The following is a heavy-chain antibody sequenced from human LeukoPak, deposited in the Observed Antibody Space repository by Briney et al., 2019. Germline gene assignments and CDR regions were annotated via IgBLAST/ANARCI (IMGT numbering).Heavy chain of an antibody. J-gene: IGHJ6*02. CDR1: GYTFTGYY. D-gene: IGHD3-10*01. V-gene: IGHV1-2*02. Sequence: ASVKVSCKASGYTFTGYYMHWVRQAPGQGLEWMGWINPNSGGTNYAQKFQGRVTMTRDTSISTAYMELSRLRSDDTAVYYCARGRGRRAKDYYYYYGMDVWGQGTTVTVSS. CDR2: INPNSGGT. CDR3: ARGRGRRAKDYYYYYGMDV.